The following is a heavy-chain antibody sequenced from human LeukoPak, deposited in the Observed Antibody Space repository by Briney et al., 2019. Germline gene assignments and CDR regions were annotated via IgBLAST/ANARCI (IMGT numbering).Heavy chain of an antibody. J-gene: IGHJ4*02. D-gene: IGHD6-13*01. Sequence: GGSLRLSRAASGFTFSSYWMHWVRQAPGKGLVWVSRINSDGSSTSYADSVKGRFTISRDNAKNTLYLQMNSLRAEDTAVYYCARVQGSWYALDYWGQGTLVTVSS. CDR2: INSDGSST. V-gene: IGHV3-74*01. CDR3: ARVQGSWYALDY. CDR1: GFTFSSYW.